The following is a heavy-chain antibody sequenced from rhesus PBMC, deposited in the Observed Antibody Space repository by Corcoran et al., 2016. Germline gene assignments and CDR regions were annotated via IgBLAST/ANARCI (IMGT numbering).Heavy chain of an antibody. J-gene: IGHJ4*01. CDR1: GYPFTTYH. Sequence: QVQILQSGAEIKQPGASVKLSCQASGYPFTTYHIHWVKQAPGQGLEWIGLLWTYTGTIKYSERVRGRVTISADTSTNTAYMELSSLTFEDTAVYYCAGEESGGGSFDHWGQGVLVTVSS. V-gene: IGHV1-180*01. D-gene: IGHD2-33*01. CDR3: AGEESGGGSFDH. CDR2: LWTYTGTI.